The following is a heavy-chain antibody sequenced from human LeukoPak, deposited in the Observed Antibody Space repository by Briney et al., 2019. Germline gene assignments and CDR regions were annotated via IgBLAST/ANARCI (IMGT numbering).Heavy chain of an antibody. CDR3: ARSPPAPKQFDY. CDR2: IYPSGSS. D-gene: IGHD2-2*01. Sequence: SETLSLTCTVSNVSFSSYYWSWIRQPPGKGLEWIGYIYPSGSSNSIPSLKSRVSLSVDTSKNQFPLKLSSVIAADTAIYYCARSPPAPKQFDYWGQGILVTVSS. CDR1: NVSFSSYY. V-gene: IGHV4-4*09. J-gene: IGHJ4*02.